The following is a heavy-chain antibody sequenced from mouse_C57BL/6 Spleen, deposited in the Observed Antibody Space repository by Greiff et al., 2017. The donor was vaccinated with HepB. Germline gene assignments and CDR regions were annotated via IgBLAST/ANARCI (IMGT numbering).Heavy chain of an antibody. CDR2: IRLKSDNYAT. V-gene: IGHV6-3*01. Sequence: EVQLVESGGGLVQPGGSMKLSCVASGFTFSNYWMNWVRQSPEKGLEWVAQIRLKSDNYATHYAESVKGRFTISRDDSKSSVYLQMNNLRAEDTGIYYCTVALWLTYYAMDYWGQGTSVTVSS. CDR1: GFTFSNYW. J-gene: IGHJ4*01. D-gene: IGHD2-2*01. CDR3: TVALWLTYYAMDY.